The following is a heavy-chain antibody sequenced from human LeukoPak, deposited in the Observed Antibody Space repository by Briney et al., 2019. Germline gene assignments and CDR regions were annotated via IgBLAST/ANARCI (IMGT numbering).Heavy chain of an antibody. CDR1: GSTFSSDA. J-gene: IGHJ4*02. V-gene: IGHV3-23*01. CDR3: ARGLIQLWPYFDY. D-gene: IGHD5-18*01. CDR2: ITGSGDAT. Sequence: PGGSLRLSCTASGSTFSSDAMTWVRQAPGKGLEWLSSITGSGDATYYADYVKGRFTISRDNSKNTLYLQVNSLRPDDTAVYYCARGLIQLWPYFDYWGQGTLVTVSS.